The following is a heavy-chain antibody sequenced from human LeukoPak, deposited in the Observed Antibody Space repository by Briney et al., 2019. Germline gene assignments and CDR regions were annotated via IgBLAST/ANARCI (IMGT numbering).Heavy chain of an antibody. D-gene: IGHD2-2*02. Sequence: KTGESLKISYKGSGYSFTNYWIGWVRQMPGKGLEWMGIIYPGDSDTRYSPSFQGQVTISADKSISTAYLQWSSLKASDIAMYYCARFGYCSSTSCYKEDHYYGMDVWGQGTTVTVS. V-gene: IGHV5-51*01. J-gene: IGHJ6*02. CDR3: ARFGYCSSTSCYKEDHYYGMDV. CDR2: IYPGDSDT. CDR1: GYSFTNYW.